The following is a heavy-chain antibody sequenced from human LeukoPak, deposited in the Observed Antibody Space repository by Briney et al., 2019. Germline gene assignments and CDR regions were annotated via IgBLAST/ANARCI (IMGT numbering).Heavy chain of an antibody. J-gene: IGHJ4*02. CDR2: LSSSGTYI. D-gene: IGHD6-19*01. Sequence: PGGSLRLSCAVSGFTFRNYGMNWVRQAPGKGLEWVSSLSSSGTYIYYADSVKGRFTISRDNAKNSLYLQMNSLRAEDTALYYCAKDIGSSGWAAPFDYWGQGTLVTVSS. CDR3: AKDIGSSGWAAPFDY. CDR1: GFTFRNYG. V-gene: IGHV3-21*04.